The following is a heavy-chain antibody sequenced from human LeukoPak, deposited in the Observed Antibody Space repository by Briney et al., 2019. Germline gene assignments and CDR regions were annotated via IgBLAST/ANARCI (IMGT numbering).Heavy chain of an antibody. D-gene: IGHD3-16*02. CDR2: IKQDGSEK. J-gene: IGHJ3*02. V-gene: IGHV3-7*01. CDR1: GFTFSSYW. Sequence: GESLRLSCAASGFTFSSYWMSWVRQAPGKGLEWVANIKQDGSEKYYVESVKGRFTISRDNAKNSLFLQMNSVRAEDTAVYYCASPLWGAYRYEAFDIWGQGTMVTVSS. CDR3: ASPLWGAYRYEAFDI.